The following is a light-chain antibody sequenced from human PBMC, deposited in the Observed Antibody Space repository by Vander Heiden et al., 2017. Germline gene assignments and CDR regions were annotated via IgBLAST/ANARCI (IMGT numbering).Light chain of an antibody. V-gene: IGKV3-20*01. CDR3: QHCYTSLWT. CDR2: GAS. Sequence: EIVLTQSPGTLSLSPGERAIVSCRASQSVRSTDLAWYQQKPGQAPRLLIYGASTRATDIPDRFSGSGSGTVFTLTISRLEPEDFAVYYCQHCYTSLWTFGQGTKVEIK. CDR1: QSVRSTD. J-gene: IGKJ1*01.